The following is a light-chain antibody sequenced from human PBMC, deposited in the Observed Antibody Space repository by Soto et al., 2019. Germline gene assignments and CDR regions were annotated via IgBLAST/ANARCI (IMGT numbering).Light chain of an antibody. CDR1: QRVSNH. CDR2: GAA. J-gene: IGKJ1*01. Sequence: IVMTQYPATLSVSPGEIVTLYFRASQRVSNHFAWYQQKPGQAPRLLIYGAATRATSVPARFSGSGSGTEFTLTITSLQSEDFALYYCQQYHSWPAFGRGTKVDIK. CDR3: QQYHSWPA. V-gene: IGKV3-15*01.